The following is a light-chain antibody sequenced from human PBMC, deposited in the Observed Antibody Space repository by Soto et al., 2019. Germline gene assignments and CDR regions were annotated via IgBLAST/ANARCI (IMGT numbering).Light chain of an antibody. Sequence: DIQMTQSPSSLSASVGDRVTITCRASQSISSYLNWYQQKPGKAPKLLIYAASSLQSGVPSRFSGTGSGTEFTLTISSLQSEDFAVYYCQQYHHLTRTFGGGTRVEIK. CDR1: QSISSY. CDR2: AAS. V-gene: IGKV1-39*01. J-gene: IGKJ4*01. CDR3: QQYHHLTRT.